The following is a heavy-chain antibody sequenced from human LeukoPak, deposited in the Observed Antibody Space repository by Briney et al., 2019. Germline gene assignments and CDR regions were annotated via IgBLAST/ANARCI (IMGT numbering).Heavy chain of an antibody. CDR3: ARAEQWLGSFDY. V-gene: IGHV3-13*01. D-gene: IGHD6-19*01. CDR1: GFTFSSYD. CDR2: IGTAGDT. J-gene: IGHJ4*02. Sequence: PGGSLRLSCAASGFTFSSYDMHWVRQATGKGLEGVSAIGTAGDTYYPGSVKGRFTISRENAKNSLYLQMNSLRAGDTAVYYCARAEQWLGSFDYWGQGTLVTVSS.